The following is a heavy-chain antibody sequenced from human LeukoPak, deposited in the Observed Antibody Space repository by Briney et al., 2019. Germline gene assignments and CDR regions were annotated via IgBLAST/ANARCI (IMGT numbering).Heavy chain of an antibody. V-gene: IGHV3-23*01. CDR1: GFIFSNYG. CDR3: AKDQGRIAARTLDY. CDR2: ISASGSAT. D-gene: IGHD6-6*01. Sequence: PGGSLRLSCAASGFIFSNYGMNWVRQAPGKGLEWVAAISASGSATSYADSVRGRFTISRDNSKNTLYLQMNSLRAEDTAVYYCAKDQGRIAARTLDYWGQGTLVTVSS. J-gene: IGHJ4*02.